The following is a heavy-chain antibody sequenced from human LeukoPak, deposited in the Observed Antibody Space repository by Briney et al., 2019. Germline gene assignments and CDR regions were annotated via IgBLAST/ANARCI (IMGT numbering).Heavy chain of an antibody. V-gene: IGHV3-30*18. CDR1: GFTFTHYG. Sequence: GRPLRLSCAASGFTFTHYGMHWVRQAPGKGLEWVAVISDDGSNEYYADSVKGRFTISRDNSKNTLYLQMNSLRAEDTAMYYCVKEYSSGCPDYWSQGTLVTVSS. CDR3: VKEYSSGCPDY. J-gene: IGHJ4*02. D-gene: IGHD6-19*01. CDR2: ISDDGSNE.